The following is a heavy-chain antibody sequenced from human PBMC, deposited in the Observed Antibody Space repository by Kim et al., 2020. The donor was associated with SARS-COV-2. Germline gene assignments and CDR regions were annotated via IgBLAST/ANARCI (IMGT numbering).Heavy chain of an antibody. D-gene: IGHD3-3*01. V-gene: IGHV1-69*13. CDR2: IIPIFGTA. CDR3: ATNTIFGVATFDY. J-gene: IGHJ4*02. Sequence: SVKVSCKASGGTFSSYAISWVRQAPGQGLEWMGGIIPIFGTANYAQKFQGRVTITADESTSTAYMELSSLRSEDTAVYYCATNTIFGVATFDYWGQGTLVTVSS. CDR1: GGTFSSYA.